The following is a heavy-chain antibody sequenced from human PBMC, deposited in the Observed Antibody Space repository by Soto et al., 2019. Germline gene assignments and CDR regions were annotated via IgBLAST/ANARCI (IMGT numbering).Heavy chain of an antibody. CDR2: ISWNSGSI. V-gene: IGHV3-9*01. Sequence: GGSLRLSCAASGFTFDDYAMHWVRQAPGKGLEWVSGISWNSGSIGYADSVKGRFTISRDNAKNSLYLQMNSLRAEDTALYYCAKAYYVRNYYYYGMDVWGQGTTVTVSS. CDR3: AKAYYVRNYYYYGMDV. D-gene: IGHD3-10*02. CDR1: GFTFDDYA. J-gene: IGHJ6*02.